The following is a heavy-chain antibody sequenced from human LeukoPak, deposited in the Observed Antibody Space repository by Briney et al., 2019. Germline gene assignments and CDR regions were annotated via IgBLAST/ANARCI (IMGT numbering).Heavy chain of an antibody. D-gene: IGHD2-2*01. CDR3: ARIPTNAVPAAHNGFDI. J-gene: IGHJ3*02. V-gene: IGHV4-39*01. CDR1: GGSISSTNYY. Sequence: SETLSLTCSVSGGSISSTNYYWGWIRQPPGKGLEWIGNIYYSGSTYYNPSLRSRVTMSVDTSKNQFSLKLSSVTAADTALYFCARIPTNAVPAAHNGFDIWGQGTMVTVSS. CDR2: IYYSGST.